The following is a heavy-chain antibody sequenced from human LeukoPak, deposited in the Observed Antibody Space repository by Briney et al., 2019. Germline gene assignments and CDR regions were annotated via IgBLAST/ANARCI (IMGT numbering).Heavy chain of an antibody. Sequence: GGSLRLSCAASGFTFSSYSMNWVRQAPGKGLEWVSSISSSSSYIYYADSVKGRFTISRDNAKNSLYLQMNSLRAEDTAVYYCARESWGVVAAIDYWGQGTLVTVSS. CDR1: GFTFSSYS. J-gene: IGHJ4*02. CDR3: ARESWGVVAAIDY. CDR2: ISSSSSYI. D-gene: IGHD2-15*01. V-gene: IGHV3-21*01.